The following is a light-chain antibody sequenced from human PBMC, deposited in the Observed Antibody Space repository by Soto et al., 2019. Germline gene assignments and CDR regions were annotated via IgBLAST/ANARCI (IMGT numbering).Light chain of an antibody. CDR2: EVS. CDR1: SSDVGGYNY. Sequence: QSALTQPASVSGSPGQSITISCTGTSSDVGGYNYVSWYQQHPGKAPKLMIYEVSNRPSGVSNRFSGSKSGNTAFLTISGLQAEDEDDYYCSSYTSSSTRVFGTGTKLTVL. CDR3: SSYTSSSTRV. V-gene: IGLV2-14*01. J-gene: IGLJ1*01.